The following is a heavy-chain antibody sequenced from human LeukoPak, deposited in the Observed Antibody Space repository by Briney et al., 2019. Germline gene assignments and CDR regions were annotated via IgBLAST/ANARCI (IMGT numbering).Heavy chain of an antibody. V-gene: IGHV3-21*01. D-gene: IGHD6-6*01. CDR1: GFTFSTYS. CDR3: ARGTSSSSEFDY. CDR2: ISSGSSYI. Sequence: GGSLRLSCAASGFTFSTYSINWVRQAPGKGLEWVSSISSGSSYIYYADSVKGRFTISRDNAKNSLYLQMNSLRAEDTAVYYCARGTSSSSEFDYWGQGTLVTVSS. J-gene: IGHJ4*02.